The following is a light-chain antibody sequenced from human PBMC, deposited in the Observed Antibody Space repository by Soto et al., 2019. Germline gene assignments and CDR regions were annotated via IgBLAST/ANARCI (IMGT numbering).Light chain of an antibody. CDR1: QSVSSY. V-gene: IGKV3-20*01. CDR3: QQYSASPRT. CDR2: GAS. Sequence: EIVLTQSPATLSLSPGERATLCCRASQSVSSYLAWYQQKPGQAPRLLIYGASSRATGIPDRFSGRGSGTDFTLTISTLEPEDFAVYYCQQYSASPRTFGQGTKVDI. J-gene: IGKJ1*01.